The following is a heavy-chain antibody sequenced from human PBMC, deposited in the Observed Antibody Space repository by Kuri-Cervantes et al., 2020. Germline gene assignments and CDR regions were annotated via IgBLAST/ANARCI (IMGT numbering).Heavy chain of an antibody. J-gene: IGHJ6*03. V-gene: IGHV3-11*01. D-gene: IGHD3-10*01. CDR1: GFTFSDYY. CDR3: AKDGSGSYYNVEGYYYMDV. CDR2: ISSSGSTI. Sequence: GEFLKISCAASGFTFSDYYMSWIRQAPGKGLEWVSYISSSGSTIYYADSVKGRFTISRDNAKNSLYLQMNSLRAEDTALYYCAKDGSGSYYNVEGYYYMDVWGKGTTVTVSS.